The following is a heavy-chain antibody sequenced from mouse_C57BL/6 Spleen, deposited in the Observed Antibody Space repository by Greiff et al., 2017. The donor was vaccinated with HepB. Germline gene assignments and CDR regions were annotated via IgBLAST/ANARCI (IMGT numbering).Heavy chain of an antibody. CDR3: TRSYDYEGWFAY. J-gene: IGHJ3*01. D-gene: IGHD2-4*01. CDR2: IYPGNSDT. Sequence: EVQLQQSGTVLARPGASVKMSCKTSGYTFTSYWMHWVKQRPGQGLEWIGAIYPGNSDTSYNQKFKGKAKLTAVTSASTAYMELSSLTNEDSAVYYCTRSYDYEGWFAYWGQGTLVTVSA. V-gene: IGHV1-5*01. CDR1: GYTFTSYW.